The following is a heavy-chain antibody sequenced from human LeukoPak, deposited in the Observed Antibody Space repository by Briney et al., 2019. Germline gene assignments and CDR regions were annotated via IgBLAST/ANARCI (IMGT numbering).Heavy chain of an antibody. D-gene: IGHD3-10*01. CDR3: ARGATYYASGTFYP. J-gene: IGHJ5*02. Sequence: ASVKVSCKTSGYSFTDNYIFWVRQAPGEGPEWLGWINPRSGSTDYAQKFQGRATLTSDTSISTVYLELTRLKSDDTAVYYCARGATYYASGTFYPWGPGTLVTVSS. CDR1: GYSFTDNY. V-gene: IGHV1-2*02. CDR2: INPRSGST.